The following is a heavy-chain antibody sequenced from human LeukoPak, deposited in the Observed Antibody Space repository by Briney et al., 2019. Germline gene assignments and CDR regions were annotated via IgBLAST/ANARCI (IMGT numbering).Heavy chain of an antibody. CDR2: ISSSSSTI. CDR3: ASLYSYGFGGEFDY. V-gene: IGHV3-48*01. J-gene: IGHJ4*02. CDR1: XFTFXSYS. Sequence: AXXFTFXSYSXXWVRQAPGKGRXXXXYISSSSSTIYYAASVKGRFTISRDNAKNSLYLQMNSLRAEDTAVYYCASLYSYGFGGEFDYWGRGTLVTVSS. D-gene: IGHD5-18*01.